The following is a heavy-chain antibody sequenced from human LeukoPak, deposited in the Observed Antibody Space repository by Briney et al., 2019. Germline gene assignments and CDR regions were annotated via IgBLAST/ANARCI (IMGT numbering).Heavy chain of an antibody. CDR3: ASNTVVSQSRISYYYYGMDV. J-gene: IGHJ6*02. CDR1: GGTFSIYA. V-gene: IGHV1-69*04. D-gene: IGHD4-23*01. Sequence: ASVTLSCKASGGTFSIYAISWVRQAPGQGLEWMGRIIPILGIANYAQKFQGRVTITTDKSTSTAYMELSSLRSEDTAVYYCASNTVVSQSRISYYYYGMDVWGQGTTVTVSS. CDR2: IIPILGIA.